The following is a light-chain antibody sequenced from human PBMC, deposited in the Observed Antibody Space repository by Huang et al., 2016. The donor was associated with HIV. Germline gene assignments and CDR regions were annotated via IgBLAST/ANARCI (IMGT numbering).Light chain of an antibody. CDR3: QQYNNWPPWT. V-gene: IGKV3-15*01. CDR2: DAS. CDR1: QSVNNK. Sequence: EVVMTQSPVTLSVSPGERATLSCRASQSVNNKLAWFQQKPGQAPRLLFHDASIRATGIPDRFSGSGSGTEFTLTISSLQSEDFAVYYCQQYNNWPPWTFGQGTKVEIK. J-gene: IGKJ1*01.